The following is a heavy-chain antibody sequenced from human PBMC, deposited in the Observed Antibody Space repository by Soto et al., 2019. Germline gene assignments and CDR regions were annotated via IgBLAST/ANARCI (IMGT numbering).Heavy chain of an antibody. D-gene: IGHD6-13*01. J-gene: IGHJ4*02. CDR3: AVYRASSDY. V-gene: IGHV3-72*01. CDR1: GFTFSDHY. CDR2: TRNKANSYTT. Sequence: GSVSLYCAASGFTFSDHYMEWVRQAPGKGLEWVGRTRNKANSYTTEYAASVKGRFTISRDDSKNSLYLQMNSQKTEDKAVYYCAVYRASSDYWGQGTLVTVSS.